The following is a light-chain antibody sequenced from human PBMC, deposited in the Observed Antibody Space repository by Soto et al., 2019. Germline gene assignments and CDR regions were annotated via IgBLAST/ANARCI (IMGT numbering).Light chain of an antibody. Sequence: DIQMTQSPSSLSASVGDRVTITCRASQSISHYLHWYQQKPGKAPKLLISAASSLQSGVPSRFSGTGSGTDFSLTISSLQPDDVATYYCQESFTTPWTFGQGTKVEIK. CDR2: AAS. CDR3: QESFTTPWT. V-gene: IGKV1-39*01. CDR1: QSISHY. J-gene: IGKJ1*01.